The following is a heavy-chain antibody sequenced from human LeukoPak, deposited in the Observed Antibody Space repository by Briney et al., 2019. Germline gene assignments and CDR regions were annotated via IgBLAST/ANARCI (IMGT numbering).Heavy chain of an antibody. V-gene: IGHV3-23*01. D-gene: IGHD6-19*01. CDR3: AKDVIAVAASSVVAFDI. Sequence: GGSLRLSXAASGFTFSSYAMSWVRQAPGKGLEWVSAISGSGGSTYYADSVKGRFTISRDNSKNTLYLQMNSLRAEDTAVYYCAKDVIAVAASSVVAFDIWGQRTMVTVSS. J-gene: IGHJ3*02. CDR1: GFTFSSYA. CDR2: ISGSGGST.